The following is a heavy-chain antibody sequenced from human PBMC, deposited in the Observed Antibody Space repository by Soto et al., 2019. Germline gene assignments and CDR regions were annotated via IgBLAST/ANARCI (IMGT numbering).Heavy chain of an antibody. CDR2: IYYSGST. Sequence: QVQLQESGPGLVKPSETLSLTCTVSGGSISSYYWSWIRQPPGKGLEWIGYIYYSGSTNYNPSLKSRVTTSVDTSKNQFSLKLSSVTAADTAVYYCARRYSIPFDIWGQGTMVTVSS. CDR3: ARRYSIPFDI. CDR1: GGSISSYY. V-gene: IGHV4-59*08. D-gene: IGHD6-13*01. J-gene: IGHJ3*02.